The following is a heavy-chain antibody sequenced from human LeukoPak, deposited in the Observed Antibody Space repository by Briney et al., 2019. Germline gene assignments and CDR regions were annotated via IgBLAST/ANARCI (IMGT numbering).Heavy chain of an antibody. CDR3: APDFWSGYYGF. D-gene: IGHD3-3*01. CDR1: GYTFTGDY. CDR2: INPNSGCT. J-gene: IGHJ4*02. V-gene: IGHV1-2*02. Sequence: ASVKVSCKASGYTFTGDYMHWVRQAPGQGLEWMGWINPNSGCTNYAQKFQGRVTMTRDTSISTAYMELSRLRSDDTAVYYCAPDFWSGYYGFWGQGTLVTVSS.